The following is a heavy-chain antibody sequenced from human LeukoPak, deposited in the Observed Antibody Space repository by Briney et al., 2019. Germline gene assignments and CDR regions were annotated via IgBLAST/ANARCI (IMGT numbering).Heavy chain of an antibody. V-gene: IGHV3-30*02. Sequence: GGTLRLSCAASGFTFSSYGMHWVRQAPGKGLEWVAFIRYDGSNKYYADSVKGRFTISRDNSKNTLYLQMNSLRAEDTAVYYCAKDRGDGYNYRFDYWGQGTLVTVSS. CDR3: AKDRGDGYNYRFDY. D-gene: IGHD5-24*01. CDR1: GFTFSSYG. CDR2: IRYDGSNK. J-gene: IGHJ4*02.